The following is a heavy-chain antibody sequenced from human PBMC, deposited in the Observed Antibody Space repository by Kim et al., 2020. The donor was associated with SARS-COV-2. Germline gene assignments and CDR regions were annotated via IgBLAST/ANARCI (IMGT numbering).Heavy chain of an antibody. V-gene: IGHV4-30-4*08. J-gene: IGHJ5*02. CDR2: TYYSGVT. Sequence: SETLSLTCNVSGGSMNSDDTCWSWIRQPPGKGLEWIGYTYYSGVTLYNPSLKSRFTISVDKSNNQFSLTLSSVTAADTAVYYCARHHESYVSWYDPWGPGTLVTVSS. CDR3: ARHHESYVSWYDP. D-gene: IGHD3-16*01. CDR1: GGSMNSDDTC.